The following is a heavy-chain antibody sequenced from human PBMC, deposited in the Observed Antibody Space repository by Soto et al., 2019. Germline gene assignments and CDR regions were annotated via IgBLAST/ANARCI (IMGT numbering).Heavy chain of an antibody. CDR2: ISGNGEII. J-gene: IGHJ4*02. D-gene: IGHD4-17*01. CDR3: ARDVDADFRTDFDY. V-gene: IGHV3-11*01. Sequence: PGGSLRLSCVASGFTFSDYYIHWIRRAPGKGLEWISYISGNGEIIQYAAPARGRFTISRDNAENSVYLEMDSLRAEDTALYYCARDVDADFRTDFDYWGRGTLVTVSS. CDR1: GFTFSDYY.